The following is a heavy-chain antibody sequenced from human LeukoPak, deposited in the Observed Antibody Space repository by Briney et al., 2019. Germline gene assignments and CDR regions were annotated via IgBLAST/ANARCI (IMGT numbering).Heavy chain of an antibody. CDR1: GGSISSSSFY. J-gene: IGHJ3*02. CDR3: AIYCSGGTCYHDAFDI. CDR2: IYYSGST. Sequence: SETLSLTCTVSGGSISSSSFYWGWIRQPPGKGLEWIGSIYYSGSTYYNPSLKSRVTISVDMSNNQFSLKLSSVTAADTAVYYCAIYCSGGTCYHDAFDIWGQGTMVTVSS. V-gene: IGHV4-39*07. D-gene: IGHD2-15*01.